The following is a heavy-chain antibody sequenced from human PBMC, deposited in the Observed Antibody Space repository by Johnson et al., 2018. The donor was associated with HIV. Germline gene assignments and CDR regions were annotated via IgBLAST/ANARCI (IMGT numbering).Heavy chain of an antibody. CDR1: GFTFSSYW. D-gene: IGHD2-21*02. J-gene: IGHJ3*02. Sequence: VQLVESGGGLVQPGGSLRLSCAASGFTFSSYWMSWVRQAPGKGLEWVANIKQDGSEKYYVGSVKGRFTISRDNAKNSLYLQMNSLIAEDTAVYYCARGGAYCGGDCYHAFDIWGQGTMVTVSS. V-gene: IGHV3-7*01. CDR3: ARGGAYCGGDCYHAFDI. CDR2: IKQDGSEK.